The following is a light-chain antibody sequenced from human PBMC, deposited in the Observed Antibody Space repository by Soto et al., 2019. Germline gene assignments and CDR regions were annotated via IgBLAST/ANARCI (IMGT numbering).Light chain of an antibody. CDR3: QQYNSWPLT. J-gene: IGKJ4*01. Sequence: EIVMTQSPATLSVSPGERATLSCRSSQTIRNNLAWYQQKPGQAPRLLIYVASTRATDIPARFSGSGSGTDFTLTISSLQSEDFAVYYCQQYNSWPLTFGGGTKVEIK. V-gene: IGKV3-15*01. CDR1: QTIRNN. CDR2: VAS.